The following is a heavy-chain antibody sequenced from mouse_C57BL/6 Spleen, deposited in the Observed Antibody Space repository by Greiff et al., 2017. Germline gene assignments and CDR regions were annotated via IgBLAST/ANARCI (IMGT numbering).Heavy chain of an antibody. CDR1: GYSFTGYY. Sequence: EVKLQESGPELVKPGASVKISCKASGYSFTGYYMNWVKQSPEKSLEWIGEINPSTGGTTYNQKFKAKATLTVDKSSSTAYMQLKSLTSEDSAVYYCARGVVAHYAMDDWGQGTSGTVSA. CDR3: ARGVVAHYAMDD. V-gene: IGHV1-42*01. J-gene: IGHJ4*01. D-gene: IGHD1-1*01. CDR2: INPSTGGT.